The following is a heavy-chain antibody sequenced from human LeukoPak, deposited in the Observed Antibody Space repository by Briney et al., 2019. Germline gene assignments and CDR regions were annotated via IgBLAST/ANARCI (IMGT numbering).Heavy chain of an antibody. J-gene: IGHJ4*02. CDR1: GYSFTDYW. Sequence: GESLKISCQGSGYSFTDYWIGWVRQMPGKGLEWMGIIYPGDSDTRYSPSFQGQVTISADKSISTAYLQWGSLKASDTAMYYCARLKYTTHYYFAYWGQGTLVTVSS. CDR3: ARLKYTTHYYFAY. D-gene: IGHD2/OR15-2a*01. CDR2: IYPGDSDT. V-gene: IGHV5-51*01.